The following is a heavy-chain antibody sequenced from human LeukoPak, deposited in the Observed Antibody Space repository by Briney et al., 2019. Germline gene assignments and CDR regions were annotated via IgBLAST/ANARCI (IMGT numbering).Heavy chain of an antibody. CDR1: GFPVSSNY. D-gene: IGHD1-26*01. CDR3: AREGWEELGHYFDY. CDR2: IHSDGST. V-gene: IGHV3-53*01. Sequence: GGSLRLSCAASGFPVSSNYMTWVRQAPQKGLEWVSTIHSDGSTYYVDSVKGRFIISRDISQNTVYLEMNSLRAEDAAVYYCAREGWEELGHYFDYWGQGTVVTVSS. J-gene: IGHJ4*02.